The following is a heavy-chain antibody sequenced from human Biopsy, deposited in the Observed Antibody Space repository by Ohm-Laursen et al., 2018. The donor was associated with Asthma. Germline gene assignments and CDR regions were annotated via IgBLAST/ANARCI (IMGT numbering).Heavy chain of an antibody. CDR1: GFTFHNYV. CDR3: ARDGPELPTELDY. CDR2: IFFDGSNK. J-gene: IGHJ4*02. V-gene: IGHV3-30-3*01. Sequence: SLRLSCAASGFTFHNYVMHWVRQAPGKGLEWVAGIFFDGSNKYYADSVKGRFTISRDNSKDTLYLQVNGLRGDDTAVYYCARDGPELPTELDYWGPGTLVTVSS. D-gene: IGHD1-14*01.